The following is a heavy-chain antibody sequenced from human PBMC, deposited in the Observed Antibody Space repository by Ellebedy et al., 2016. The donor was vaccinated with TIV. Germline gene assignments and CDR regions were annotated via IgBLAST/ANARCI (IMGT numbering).Heavy chain of an antibody. J-gene: IGHJ4*02. CDR3: ASNNSRQFDH. CDR2: IYYSGST. CDR1: GASFSHYY. D-gene: IGHD1/OR15-1a*01. Sequence: SETLSLTXAVYGASFSHYYWAWIRQPPGKGLEWIGSIYYSGSTYYNPSLKSRVTISVDTSKSQFSLKLGSVTAADTAVYYCASNNSRQFDHWGQGALVTVSS. V-gene: IGHV4-39*01.